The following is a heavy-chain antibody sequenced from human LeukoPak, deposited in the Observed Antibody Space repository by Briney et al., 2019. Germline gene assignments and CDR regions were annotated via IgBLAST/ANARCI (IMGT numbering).Heavy chain of an antibody. CDR2: MNPNSGNT. J-gene: IGHJ3*02. Sequence: ASVKVSCKASGYTFTSYDINWVRQATGQGLEWMGWMNPNSGNTGYAQKFQGRVTITRNTSISTAYMELSSLRPEDTAVYYCARGLPQLRYFDWLLYGGGDDAFDIWGQGTMVTVSS. CDR1: GYTFTSYD. V-gene: IGHV1-8*03. D-gene: IGHD3-9*01. CDR3: ARGLPQLRYFDWLLYGGGDDAFDI.